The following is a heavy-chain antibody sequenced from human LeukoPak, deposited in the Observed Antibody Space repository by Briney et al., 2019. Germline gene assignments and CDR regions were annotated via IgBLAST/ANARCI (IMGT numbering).Heavy chain of an antibody. Sequence: ASVKVSCKASRYTFTSHVINWVRQAPGQGLEWMGWINTNTGNPTYAQGFKGRFVFSLDTFVGSANLQISSLKTEDTAVYFCARGGRTGYVDYYYYYMDVWGKGTTVTVSS. D-gene: IGHD3/OR15-3a*01. V-gene: IGHV7-4-1*02. CDR2: INTNTGNP. CDR3: ARGGRTGYVDYYYYYMDV. J-gene: IGHJ6*03. CDR1: RYTFTSHV.